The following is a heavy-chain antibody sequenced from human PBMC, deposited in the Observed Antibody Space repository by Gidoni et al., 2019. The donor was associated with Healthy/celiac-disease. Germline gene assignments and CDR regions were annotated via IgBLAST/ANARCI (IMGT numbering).Heavy chain of an antibody. CDR3: ARASTVEMATPPPNYYYGMDV. D-gene: IGHD5-12*01. Sequence: QVQLVQSGAEVKKPGSSVKVSCKASGGTFSSYAISWVRQAPGQGLEWMGGIIPIFGTANYAQKFQGRVTITADESTSTAYMELSSLRSEDTAVYYCARASTVEMATPPPNYYYGMDVWGQGTTVTVSS. CDR1: GGTFSSYA. V-gene: IGHV1-69*01. J-gene: IGHJ6*02. CDR2: IIPIFGTA.